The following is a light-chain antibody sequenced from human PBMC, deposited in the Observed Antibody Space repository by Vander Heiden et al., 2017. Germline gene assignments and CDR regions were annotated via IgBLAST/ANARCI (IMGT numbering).Light chain of an antibody. CDR3: ASWDDSLSGWV. CDR2: SNN. Sequence: QSVLTQPPSASGTPGQGVTISCSGSSSNIGSNTVNWYQQLPGAAPKLLIYSNNQRPSGVPDRFSGSKSGTSASLAISGLQSEDEADYYCASWDDSLSGWVFGGGTKLTVL. V-gene: IGLV1-44*01. J-gene: IGLJ3*02. CDR1: SSNIGSNT.